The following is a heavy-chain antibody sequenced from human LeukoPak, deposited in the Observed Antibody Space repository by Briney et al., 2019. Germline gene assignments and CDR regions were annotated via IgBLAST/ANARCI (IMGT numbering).Heavy chain of an antibody. CDR2: IWYDGSNK. D-gene: IGHD3-22*01. Sequence: GGSLRLSCEASGFTFSSHGMYWVRQAPGKGLEWVALIWYDGSNKYYADSVKGRFTISRDNPNNTLYLQMNSLRAKDTAVYYCARSGRGYYDSLDHWGQGDLVTVSS. CDR3: ARSGRGYYDSLDH. J-gene: IGHJ4*02. CDR1: GFTFSSHG. V-gene: IGHV3-33*07.